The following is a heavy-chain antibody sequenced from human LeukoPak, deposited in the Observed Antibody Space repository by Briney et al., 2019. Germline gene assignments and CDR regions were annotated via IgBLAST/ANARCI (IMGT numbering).Heavy chain of an antibody. D-gene: IGHD3-16*01. CDR3: ATYTHWVAGDV. V-gene: IGHV3-7*01. CDR2: MNQDGSAK. Sequence: GGSLRLSCAASGFTFSDSWMSWVRQAPGKGLEWVANMNQDGSAKGYVDSVKGRFTISIDNARNSLYLQMSSLRPEDTAVYYCATYTHWVAGDVWGKGTTVTVSS. CDR1: GFTFSDSW. J-gene: IGHJ6*04.